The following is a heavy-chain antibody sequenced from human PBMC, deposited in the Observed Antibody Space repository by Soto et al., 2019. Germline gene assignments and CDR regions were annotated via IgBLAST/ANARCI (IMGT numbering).Heavy chain of an antibody. CDR2: IDPSDSYT. J-gene: IGHJ6*02. Sequence: PGESLKISCNGSGYSFTSYWISWVRQMPGKGLEWMGRIDPSDSYTNYSPSFQGHVTISADKSISTAYLQWSSLKASDTAMYYCTTGTNYYYYSMDVWGQGTTVTVSS. D-gene: IGHD1-1*01. CDR1: GYSFTSYW. CDR3: TTGTNYYYYSMDV. V-gene: IGHV5-10-1*01.